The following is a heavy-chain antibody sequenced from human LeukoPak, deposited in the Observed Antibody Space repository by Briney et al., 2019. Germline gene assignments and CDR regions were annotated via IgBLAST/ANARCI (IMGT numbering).Heavy chain of an antibody. CDR3: ARGPGITIFGVDYGMDV. V-gene: IGHV4-34*01. CDR2: INHSGST. J-gene: IGHJ6*02. D-gene: IGHD3-3*01. Sequence: SETLSLTCAVYGGSFSGYYWSWIRQPPGKGLEWIGEINHSGSTNYNPSLKSRVTISVDTSKNQFSLKLSSVTAADTAVYYCARGPGITIFGVDYGMDVWGQGTTVTVSS. CDR1: GGSFSGYY.